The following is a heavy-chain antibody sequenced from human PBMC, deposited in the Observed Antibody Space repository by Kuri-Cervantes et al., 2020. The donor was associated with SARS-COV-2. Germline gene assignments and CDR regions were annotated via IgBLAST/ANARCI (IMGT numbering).Heavy chain of an antibody. V-gene: IGHV3-15*01. J-gene: IGHJ4*02. Sequence: GGSLRLSCAASGFTFSNAWMSWVRQAPGKGLEWVGRIKSKTDGGTTDYAAPVKGRFTASRDDSKNTLYLQMNSLKTEDTAVYYCTEVDYYDSSGYVGWGQGTLVTVSS. CDR2: IKSKTDGGTT. D-gene: IGHD3-22*01. CDR3: TEVDYYDSSGYVG. CDR1: GFTFSNAW.